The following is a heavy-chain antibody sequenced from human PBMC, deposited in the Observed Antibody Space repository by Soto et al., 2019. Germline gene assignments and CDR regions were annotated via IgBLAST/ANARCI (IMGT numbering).Heavy chain of an antibody. D-gene: IGHD3-22*01. CDR1: GDSISSSSDY. CDR3: ARLKGAFFITTYNWFDP. V-gene: IGHV4-39*01. J-gene: IGHJ5*02. Sequence: DTLSVTWPCSGDSISSSSDYLGLIRPPPGKGLEWIGDIYYSGTTHYNPSLKSRVTISIDTSKNQFSLHLRSVTAADTAVYYCARLKGAFFITTYNWFDPWGQGTPVTVSS. CDR2: IYYSGTT.